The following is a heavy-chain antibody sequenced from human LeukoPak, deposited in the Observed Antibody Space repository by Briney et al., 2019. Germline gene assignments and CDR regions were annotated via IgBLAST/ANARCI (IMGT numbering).Heavy chain of an antibody. V-gene: IGHV3-64*01. CDR2: ISSNGGST. D-gene: IGHD4/OR15-4a*01. Sequence: PGGSLRLSCAASGFTFSSYAMHWVRQAPGKGLEYVSAISSNGGSTYYANYVKGRFTNSRDNSKNTLYLQMGSLRDEDMAVYYCARGSPNGAFDIWGQGTMVTVSS. J-gene: IGHJ3*02. CDR1: GFTFSSYA. CDR3: ARGSPNGAFDI.